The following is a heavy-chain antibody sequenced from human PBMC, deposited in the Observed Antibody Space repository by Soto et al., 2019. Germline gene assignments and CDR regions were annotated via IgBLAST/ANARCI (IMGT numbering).Heavy chain of an antibody. V-gene: IGHV3-43*01. J-gene: IGHJ2*01. CDR2: IYLDSQNI. CDR1: GFNFEIHS. Sequence: PGGSLRLSCAASGFNFEIHSMHWVRQAPGKGLEWVFFIYLDSQNIQYADSVKGRFTISRDNSKFSLHLRMNSLTTEDSALYYCVKDRDWYFDLWGRGTLVTVSS. CDR3: VKDRDWYFDL.